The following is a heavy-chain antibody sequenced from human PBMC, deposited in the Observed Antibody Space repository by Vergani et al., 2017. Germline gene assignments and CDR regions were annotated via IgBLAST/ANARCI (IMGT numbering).Heavy chain of an antibody. CDR3: ARHTTYTDS. D-gene: IGHD1-1*01. Sequence: EVQLVQSGAEVKKPGESLKISCKVSGYSFTSYWIGWVRQLPGKGLEWMGIIYPADSDTRYSPSLQGQVTISADKSISTAFLQWDSLKASDTALYYCARHTTYTDSWGQGTLVTVSS. CDR1: GYSFTSYW. J-gene: IGHJ4*02. CDR2: IYPADSDT. V-gene: IGHV5-51*01.